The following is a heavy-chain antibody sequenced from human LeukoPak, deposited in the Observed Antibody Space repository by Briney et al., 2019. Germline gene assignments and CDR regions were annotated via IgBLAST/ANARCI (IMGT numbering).Heavy chain of an antibody. D-gene: IGHD2-21*02. Sequence: GGSLRLSCTTSGFTFSNAWMSWVRQAPGKGLEWVGRISTKTDGGTTDYAAPVKGRFTISRDDSKNTLYLQMNSLKTEDTAVHYCIKSSGDWHWGQGTLVTVSS. CDR2: ISTKTDGGTT. CDR3: IKSSGDWH. V-gene: IGHV3-15*01. CDR1: GFTFSNAW. J-gene: IGHJ4*02.